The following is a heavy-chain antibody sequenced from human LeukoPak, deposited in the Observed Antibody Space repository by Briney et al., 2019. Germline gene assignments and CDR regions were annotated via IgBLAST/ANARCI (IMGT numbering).Heavy chain of an antibody. J-gene: IGHJ6*02. D-gene: IGHD3-10*01. Sequence: GGSQRLSCAASGFTFSDYWMTWVRQAPGKGLEWVANIKQDGNEKYYVDSVRGRFTISRDNAKKSLYLQMNSLRAEDTAVYYCARGSRYYDSGRYYYYGLDVWGQGTTVTVSS. V-gene: IGHV3-7*03. CDR2: IKQDGNEK. CDR3: ARGSRYYDSGRYYYYGLDV. CDR1: GFTFSDYW.